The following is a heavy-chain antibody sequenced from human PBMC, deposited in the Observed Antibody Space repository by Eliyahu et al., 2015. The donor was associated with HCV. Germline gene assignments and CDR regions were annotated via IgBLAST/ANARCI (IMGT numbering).Heavy chain of an antibody. CDR2: IYYSGST. V-gene: IGHV4-59*01. D-gene: IGHD3-22*01. J-gene: IGHJ4*02. CDR1: GXSISSXY. CDR3: AREAYDSSGYSFDY. Sequence: QVQLQESGPGLVKPSETLSLTCPVXGXSISSXYWXWXRQPPGKGLXWIGYIYYSGSTNYNPSLKSRVTISVDTSKNQFSLKLSSVTAADTAVYYCAREAYDSSGYSFDYWGQGTLVTVSS.